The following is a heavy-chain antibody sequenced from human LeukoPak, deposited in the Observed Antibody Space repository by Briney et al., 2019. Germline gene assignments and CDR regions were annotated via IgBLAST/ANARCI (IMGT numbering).Heavy chain of an antibody. CDR2: ISRSGSTK. CDR3: ARVLRYCSGGNCYSGGLGYMDV. CDR1: GFTFSYNG. J-gene: IGHJ6*03. Sequence: GGSLRLSCVASGFTFSYNGMHWVRQAPGKGLEWVSSISRSGSTKYYADSVKGRFTISRDNAKNSLFLQMNSLRAEDTAVYYCARVLRYCSGGNCYSGGLGYMDVWGKGTTVTISS. V-gene: IGHV3-48*04. D-gene: IGHD2-15*01.